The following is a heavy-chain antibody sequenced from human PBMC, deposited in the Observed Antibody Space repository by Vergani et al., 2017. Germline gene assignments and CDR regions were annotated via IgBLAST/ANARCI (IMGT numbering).Heavy chain of an antibody. D-gene: IGHD2-2*01. CDR2: MNPNSGNT. CDR1: GYTFTSYD. Sequence: QVQLVQSGAEVKKPGASVKVSCKASGYTFTSYDINWVRQATGQGLEWMGWMNPNSGNTGYAQKFQGRVTMTRNTSISTAYMELSSLGSEDTAVYYCARTAVVPAADDAFDIWGQGTMVTVSS. J-gene: IGHJ3*02. V-gene: IGHV1-8*01. CDR3: ARTAVVPAADDAFDI.